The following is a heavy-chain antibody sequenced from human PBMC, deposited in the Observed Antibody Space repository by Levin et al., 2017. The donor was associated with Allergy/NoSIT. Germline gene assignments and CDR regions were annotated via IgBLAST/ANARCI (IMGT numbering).Heavy chain of an antibody. CDR2: IRSKAYGGTT. J-gene: IGHJ4*02. CDR3: TRDGTGCSRGSCYAY. V-gene: IGHV3-49*04. Sequence: GESLKISCTASGFSSGGYMMSWVRQAPGKGLESVAYIRSKAYGGTTEYATSVKGRFTISIDESKTIAYLQMNGLKTEDTAMYYCTRDGTGCSRGSCYAYWGQGTLVTVSS. D-gene: IGHD2-15*01. CDR1: GFSSGGYM.